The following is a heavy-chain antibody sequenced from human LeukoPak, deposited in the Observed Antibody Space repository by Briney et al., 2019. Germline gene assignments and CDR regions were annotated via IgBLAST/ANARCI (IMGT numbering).Heavy chain of an antibody. D-gene: IGHD1-1*01. CDR1: GFTFSIHA. CDR2: ISSTGGHT. CDR3: AKALVGTGGYFED. V-gene: IGHV3-23*01. J-gene: IGHJ1*01. Sequence: PGGSLRLSCAASGFTFSIHAMSWVRQAPGKGLEWVSSISSTGGHTYYADSVKGRFTISRGNSRNTLYLQMNSLSTEDTAVYYCAKALVGTGGYFEDWGHGALVTVSS.